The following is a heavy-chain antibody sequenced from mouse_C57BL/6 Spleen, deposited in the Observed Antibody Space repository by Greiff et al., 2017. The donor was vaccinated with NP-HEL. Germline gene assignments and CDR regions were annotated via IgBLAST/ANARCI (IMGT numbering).Heavy chain of an antibody. V-gene: IGHV1-52*01. J-gene: IGHJ3*01. CDR2: IDPSDSET. CDR3: ASPLSGNPQAWFAY. D-gene: IGHD2-1*01. Sequence: QVQLQQPGAELVRPGSSVKLSCKASGYTFTSYWMHWVKQRPIQGLEWIGNIDPSDSETHYNQKFKDKATLTVDKSSSTAYMQLSSLTSEDSAVYYCASPLSGNPQAWFAYWGQGTLVTVSA. CDR1: GYTFTSYW.